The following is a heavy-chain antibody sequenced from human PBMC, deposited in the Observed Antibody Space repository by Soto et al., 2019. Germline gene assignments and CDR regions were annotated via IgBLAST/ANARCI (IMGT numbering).Heavy chain of an antibody. Sequence: GGSLRLSCTASGFSFGDYAMSWFRQAPGKGLEWVGFIRSKAYGGTTDYAAPVKGRFTISRDDSKNTLYLQMNSLKTEDTAVYYCWVPAATESYWGQGTLVTVSS. V-gene: IGHV3-49*03. J-gene: IGHJ4*02. D-gene: IGHD2-2*01. CDR1: GFSFGDYA. CDR2: IRSKAYGGTT. CDR3: WVPAATESY.